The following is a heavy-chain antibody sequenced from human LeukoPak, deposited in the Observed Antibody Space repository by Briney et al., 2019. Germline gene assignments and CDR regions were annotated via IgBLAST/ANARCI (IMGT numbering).Heavy chain of an antibody. D-gene: IGHD6-6*01. CDR2: IWYDGSNK. Sequence: GGSLRLSCAASGFTFSSYGMHWVRQAPGKGLEWVAVIWYDGSNKYYADSVKGRFTISRDNSKNTLYLQMNNLRAEDTAVYYCARDIAVSSSLDYWGQGTLVTVSS. CDR1: GFTFSSYG. V-gene: IGHV3-33*01. CDR3: ARDIAVSSSLDY. J-gene: IGHJ4*02.